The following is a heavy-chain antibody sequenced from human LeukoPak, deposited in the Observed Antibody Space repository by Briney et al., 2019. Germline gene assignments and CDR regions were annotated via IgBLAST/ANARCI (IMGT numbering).Heavy chain of an antibody. CDR2: IKHDGSEK. V-gene: IGHV3-7*01. CDR1: GFTFSSKW. CDR3: ARERGSGSYHPFDP. Sequence: GGSLRLSCAASGFTFSSKWMSWVRQAPGKGLEWVANIKHDGSEKYYVDSVKGRFTISRDNAKNSLYLQMNSLRAEDTAVYYCARERGSGSYHPFDPWGQGTLVTVSS. D-gene: IGHD3-10*01. J-gene: IGHJ5*02.